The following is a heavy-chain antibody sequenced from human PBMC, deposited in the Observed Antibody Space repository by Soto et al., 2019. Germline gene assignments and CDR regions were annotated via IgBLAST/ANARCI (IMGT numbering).Heavy chain of an antibody. V-gene: IGHV3-23*01. CDR2: ISGSGGST. CDR3: AKDGAAAGLNWFDP. CDR1: GFTFSSYA. D-gene: IGHD6-13*01. Sequence: PGGSLRLSCAASGFTFSSYAMSWVRQAPGKGLEWVSAISGSGGSTYYAGSVKGRFTISRDNSKNTLYLQMNSLRAEDTAVYYCAKDGAAAGLNWFDPWGRGTLVTVSS. J-gene: IGHJ5*02.